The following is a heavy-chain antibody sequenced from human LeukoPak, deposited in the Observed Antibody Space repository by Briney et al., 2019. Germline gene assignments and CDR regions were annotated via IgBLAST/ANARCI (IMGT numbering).Heavy chain of an antibody. CDR1: GGSMNSFF. Sequence: SETLSLTCTVSGGSMNSFFWSWIRQPPGKGLEWIGYIHYSGSTNYNPSLKSRVTISVDTSKNQFSLKLSSVSAADTAVYYCATYSDITGSFDYWGQGTLVTVSS. V-gene: IGHV4-59*01. D-gene: IGHD3-22*01. J-gene: IGHJ4*02. CDR3: ATYSDITGSFDY. CDR2: IHYSGST.